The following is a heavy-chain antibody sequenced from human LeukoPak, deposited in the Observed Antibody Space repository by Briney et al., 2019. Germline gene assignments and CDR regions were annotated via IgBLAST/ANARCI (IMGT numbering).Heavy chain of an antibody. V-gene: IGHV3-53*01. J-gene: IGHJ6*02. CDR3: ARHSSGYYRYGMDV. D-gene: IGHD3-22*01. CDR2: IYIGGST. Sequence: PGGSLRLSCAASGFTVSSNYMSWIRQAPGKGLDWVSVIYIGGSTYYADSVKGRFTISRDNSKTTLYLQMNSLRAEDTAVYYCARHSSGYYRYGMDVWGQGTTVTVSS. CDR1: GFTVSSNY.